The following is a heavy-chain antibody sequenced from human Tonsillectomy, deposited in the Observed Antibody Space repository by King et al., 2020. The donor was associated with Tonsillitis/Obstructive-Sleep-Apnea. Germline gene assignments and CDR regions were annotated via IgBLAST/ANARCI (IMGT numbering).Heavy chain of an antibody. V-gene: IGHV3-48*02. Sequence: VQLVESGGGLVQPGGSLRLSCAASGFTFSSYSMNWVRQAPGRGLEWVSYISSSGSTIYYADSVKGRFTISRDNAKNSLYLQMNSLSDEDTAVYYCASLWIQVDSWGQGTLVTVSS. J-gene: IGHJ4*02. CDR3: ASLWIQVDS. CDR1: GFTFSSYS. CDR2: ISSSGSTI. D-gene: IGHD5-18*01.